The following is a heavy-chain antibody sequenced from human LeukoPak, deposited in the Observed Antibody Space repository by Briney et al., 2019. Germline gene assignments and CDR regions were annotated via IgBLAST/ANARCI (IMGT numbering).Heavy chain of an antibody. J-gene: IGHJ3*02. CDR2: INPNSGGT. V-gene: IGHV1-2*02. CDR1: GYTFTGYY. CDR3: AREGSKGLSRADAFDI. D-gene: IGHD2/OR15-2a*01. Sequence: ASVKVSCKASGYTFTGYYMHWVRQAPGQGLEWMGWINPNSGGTNYAQKFQGRVTMTRDTSISTAYMELSRLRSDDTAVYYCAREGSKGLSRADAFDIWGQGTMVIVS.